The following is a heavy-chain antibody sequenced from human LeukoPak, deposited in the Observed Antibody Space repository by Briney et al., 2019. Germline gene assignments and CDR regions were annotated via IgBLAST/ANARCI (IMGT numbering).Heavy chain of an antibody. D-gene: IGHD2-2*02. CDR3: AIGGGSSTSWYRGFKY. Sequence: GESLKISCKGSGYSFTSYWIGWVRQMPGKGLEWVGIIYPGDSDTRYSPSLQGQVTISADKSISTAYLQWSSLKASDTAMYFCAIGGGSSTSWYRGFKYWGQGTLVTVSS. J-gene: IGHJ4*02. V-gene: IGHV5-51*01. CDR2: IYPGDSDT. CDR1: GYSFTSYW.